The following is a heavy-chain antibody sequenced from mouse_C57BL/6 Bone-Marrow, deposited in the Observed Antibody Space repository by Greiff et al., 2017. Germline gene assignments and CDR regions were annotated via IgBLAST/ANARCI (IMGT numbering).Heavy chain of an antibody. CDR1: GYTFTDYE. J-gene: IGHJ4*01. CDR2: IDPETGGT. Sequence: QVTLKESGAELVRPGASVTLSCKASGYTFTDYEMHWVKQTPVHGLEWIGAIDPETGGTAYNQKFKGKAILTADKSSSTAYMELRSLTSEDSAVYYCTRKRSEDYWGQGTSVTVSS. CDR3: TRKRSEDY. V-gene: IGHV1-15*01. D-gene: IGHD1-1*01.